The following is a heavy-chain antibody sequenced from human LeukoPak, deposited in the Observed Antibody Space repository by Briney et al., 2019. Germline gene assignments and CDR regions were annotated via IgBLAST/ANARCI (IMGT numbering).Heavy chain of an antibody. CDR1: GGSISSYY. V-gene: IGHV4-59*08. Sequence: SETLSLTCTVSGGSISSYYWSWIRQPPGKGLEWIGYIYYSGSTNYNPSLKSRVTISVDTSKNQFSLKLSSVTAADTAVYYCARRTIKYSSSWWFDYWGQGTLVTVSS. CDR3: ARRTIKYSSSWWFDY. D-gene: IGHD6-13*01. CDR2: IYYSGST. J-gene: IGHJ4*02.